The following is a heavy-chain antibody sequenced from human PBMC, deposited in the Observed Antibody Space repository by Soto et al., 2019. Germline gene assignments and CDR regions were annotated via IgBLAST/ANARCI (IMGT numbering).Heavy chain of an antibody. Sequence: TSGSLSLTCAVSGGSFSGYYWSWIRQPPGKGLEWIGEINHSGSTNYNPSLKSRATISVDTSKNQFSLKLSSVTAADTAVYYCARTRQIVVVVAATLGWFDPWGQGTLVTVSS. D-gene: IGHD2-15*01. V-gene: IGHV4-34*01. CDR2: INHSGST. CDR3: ARTRQIVVVVAATLGWFDP. J-gene: IGHJ5*02. CDR1: GGSFSGYY.